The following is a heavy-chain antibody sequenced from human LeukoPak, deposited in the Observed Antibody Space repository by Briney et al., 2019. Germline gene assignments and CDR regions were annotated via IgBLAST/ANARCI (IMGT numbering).Heavy chain of an antibody. V-gene: IGHV5-51*01. CDR2: IYPGDSDT. CDR3: ATSLVGATHDY. Sequence: GXXLQISCKGSGSIFTSYWIGWGRQLLGKGLEWMGIIYPGDSDTRYSPSFQGQVTISADKSISTAYLQWSSLKASDTAMYYCATSLVGATHDYWGQGTLVTVSS. CDR1: GSIFTSYW. D-gene: IGHD1-26*01. J-gene: IGHJ4*02.